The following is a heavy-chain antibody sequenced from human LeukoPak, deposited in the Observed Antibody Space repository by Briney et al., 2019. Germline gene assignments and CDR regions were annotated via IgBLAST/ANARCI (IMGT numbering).Heavy chain of an antibody. CDR3: ARDGSSSWYGAAWFDP. Sequence: GGSLRLSCAASGFTFSSYAMHWVRQAPGKGLEWVAVISYDGSNKYYADSVKGRFTISRDNSKNTLYLQMNSLRAEDTAVYYCARDGSSSWYGAAWFDPWGQGTLVTVSS. V-gene: IGHV3-30*04. J-gene: IGHJ5*02. CDR1: GFTFSSYA. D-gene: IGHD6-13*01. CDR2: ISYDGSNK.